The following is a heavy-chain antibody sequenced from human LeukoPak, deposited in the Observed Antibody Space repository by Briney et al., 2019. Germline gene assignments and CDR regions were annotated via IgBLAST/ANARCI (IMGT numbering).Heavy chain of an antibody. J-gene: IGHJ4*02. Sequence: ASVKVSCKASGYTFTSYGISWVRQAPGQGLEWMGWISAYNGNTNYAQKLQGRVTMTRDTSTSTVYMELSSLRSEDTAVYYCARGNRIAAAGMGYWGQGTLVTVSS. CDR2: ISAYNGNT. CDR1: GYTFTSYG. V-gene: IGHV1-18*01. CDR3: ARGNRIAAAGMGY. D-gene: IGHD6-13*01.